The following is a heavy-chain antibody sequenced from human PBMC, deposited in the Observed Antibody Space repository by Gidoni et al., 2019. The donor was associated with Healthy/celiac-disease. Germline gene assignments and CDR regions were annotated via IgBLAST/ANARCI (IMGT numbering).Heavy chain of an antibody. CDR2: ISSNSSYI. J-gene: IGHJ4*02. V-gene: IGHV3-21*01. CDR3: ARSYCADCDDCLGMYYFDY. Sequence: EVQLVAYGGGLVKPGGSLRPSCSASASTLSSDSLHWVRQAPGKGLEWVAAISSNSSYIYYADSVKGRFTISRDNAKNSLYLQMNSLRAEDTAVYYCARSYCADCDDCLGMYYFDYWGQGTLVTVSS. D-gene: IGHD2-21*01. CDR1: ASTLSSDS.